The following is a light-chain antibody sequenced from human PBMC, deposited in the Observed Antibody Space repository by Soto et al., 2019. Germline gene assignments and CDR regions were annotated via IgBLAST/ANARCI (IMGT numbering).Light chain of an antibody. CDR1: QDINSR. CDR3: LQVKSFPRT. V-gene: IGKV1-12*01. J-gene: IGKJ1*01. Sequence: DIQMTQSPSSVSASVGGTVTISCRASQDINSRLAWFQQKPGRAPKYLIQAASILQSGFPSRFAGSGSGTDFTLTINTLQPEDFATYYCLQVKSFPRTFGQGTKVDIK. CDR2: AAS.